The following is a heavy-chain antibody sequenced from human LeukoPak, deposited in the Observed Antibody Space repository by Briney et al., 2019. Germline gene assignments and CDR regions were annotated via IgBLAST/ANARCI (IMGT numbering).Heavy chain of an antibody. CDR1: GYSIRSGYY. CDR2: MYHSGST. CDR3: ARGSCSSTSCYPYYYYYMDV. Sequence: SETLSLTCTVSGYSIRSGYYWGWIRQPPGKGLEWIGSMYHSGSTYYNPSLRSRVIISVDTSKNQFSLKLSSVTAADTAVYYCARGSCSSTSCYPYYYYYMDVWGKGTTVTISS. D-gene: IGHD2-2*01. J-gene: IGHJ6*03. V-gene: IGHV4-38-2*02.